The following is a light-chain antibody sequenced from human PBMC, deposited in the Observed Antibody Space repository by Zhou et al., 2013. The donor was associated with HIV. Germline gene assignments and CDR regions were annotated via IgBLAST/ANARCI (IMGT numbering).Light chain of an antibody. CDR3: QQRSNWPE. CDR1: QSVSSY. J-gene: IGKJ1*01. Sequence: EIVLTQSPATLSLSPGERATLSCRASQSVSSYLAWYQQKPGQAPRLLIYDASNRATGIPARFSGSGSGTDFTLTISSLEPEDFAVYYCQQRSNWPEFG. CDR2: DAS. V-gene: IGKV3-11*01.